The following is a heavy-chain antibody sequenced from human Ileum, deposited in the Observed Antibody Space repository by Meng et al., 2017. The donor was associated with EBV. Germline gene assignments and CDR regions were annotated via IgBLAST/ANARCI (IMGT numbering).Heavy chain of an antibody. D-gene: IGHD4-11*01. V-gene: IGHV3-21*01. J-gene: IGHJ4*02. CDR3: ARGGLGNYDY. Sequence: VQLVESGGGLVKPGGSLRLSCAASGLNFDNYTMNWVRQGPGKGLEWVSSISKTSYYIYYADSVKGRFTISRDNAENSLYLQMNSLRAEDTAVYFCARGGLGNYDYWGQGNLVTVSS. CDR2: ISKTSYYI. CDR1: GLNFDNYT.